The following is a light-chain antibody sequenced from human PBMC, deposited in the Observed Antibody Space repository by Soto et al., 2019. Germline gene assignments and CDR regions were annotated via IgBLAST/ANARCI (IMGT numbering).Light chain of an antibody. Sequence: QPAPVSASHQKSITIFCPGTSSDVGGYNYVSWYQQHPGKAPKLMIYDVSNRPSGVSNRFSGSKSGNTASLTISGLQAEDEDDYYCSSYTSNSSRVFGTGNEVTVL. V-gene: IGLV2-14*01. CDR2: DVS. CDR3: SSYTSNSSRV. CDR1: SSDVGGYNY. J-gene: IGLJ1*01.